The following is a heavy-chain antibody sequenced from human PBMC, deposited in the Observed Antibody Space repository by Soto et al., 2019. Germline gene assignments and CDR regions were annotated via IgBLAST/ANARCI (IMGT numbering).Heavy chain of an antibody. J-gene: IGHJ2*01. CDR2: IYHSGST. V-gene: IGHV4-4*02. D-gene: IGHD3-3*01. Sequence: WVHQPTGKGLEWIGEIYHSGSTNYNPSLKSRVTISVDKSKNQFSLKLSFVTAADTAVYYFSIATFFFQAEDGIRDL. CDR3: SIATFFFQAEDGIRDL.